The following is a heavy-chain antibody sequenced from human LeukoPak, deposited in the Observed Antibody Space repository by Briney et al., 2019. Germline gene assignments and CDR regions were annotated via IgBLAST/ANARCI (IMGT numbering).Heavy chain of an antibody. CDR3: ARTTYYDSSGYYYPSFDY. Sequence: GGSLRLSCAASGFTFSSYSMNWVRQAPGKGLEWVSYISSSSSTIYYADSVKGRFTISRGNAKNSLYLQMNSLRAEDTAVYYCARTTYYDSSGYYYPSFDYWGQGTLVTVSS. J-gene: IGHJ4*02. CDR2: ISSSSSTI. D-gene: IGHD3-22*01. V-gene: IGHV3-48*04. CDR1: GFTFSSYS.